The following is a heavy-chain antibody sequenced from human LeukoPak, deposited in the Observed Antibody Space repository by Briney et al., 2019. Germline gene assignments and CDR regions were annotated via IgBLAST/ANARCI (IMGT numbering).Heavy chain of an antibody. CDR3: ARQAAAGQYNWFDP. J-gene: IGHJ5*02. Sequence: PSQTLSLTCTVSGGSISSGGYYWSWIRQHPGKGLEWIGYIYYGGSTYYNPSLKSRVTISVDTSKNQFSLKLSSVTAADTAVYYCARQAAAGQYNWFDPWGQGTLVTVSS. CDR1: GGSISSGGYY. D-gene: IGHD6-13*01. V-gene: IGHV4-31*03. CDR2: IYYGGST.